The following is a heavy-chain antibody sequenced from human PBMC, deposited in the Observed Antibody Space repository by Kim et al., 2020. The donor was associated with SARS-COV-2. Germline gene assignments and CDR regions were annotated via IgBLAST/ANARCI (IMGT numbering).Heavy chain of an antibody. CDR1: GGTFSSYA. CDR3: ARGSEYNWNDVGPVWWFDP. D-gene: IGHD1-1*01. V-gene: IGHV1-69*13. Sequence: SVKVSCKASGGTFSSYAISWVRQAPGQGLEWMGGIIPIFGTANYAQKFQGRVTITADESTSTAYMELSSLRSEDTAVYYCARGSEYNWNDVGPVWWFDPWGQGTLVTVSS. CDR2: IIPIFGTA. J-gene: IGHJ5*02.